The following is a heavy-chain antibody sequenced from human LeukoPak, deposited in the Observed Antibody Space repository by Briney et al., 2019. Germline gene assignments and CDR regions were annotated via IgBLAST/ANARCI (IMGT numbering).Heavy chain of an antibody. CDR3: TRGTGPTYYYDSSGYFRFDY. J-gene: IGHJ4*02. CDR1: GFTFGDYA. CDR2: IRSKAYGGTT. D-gene: IGHD3-22*01. V-gene: IGHV3-49*03. Sequence: GSLRLSCTASGFTFGDYAMSWFRQAPGKGLEWVGFIRSKAYGGTTEYAASVKGRFTISRDDSKSIAYLQMNSLKTEDTAVYYCTRGTGPTYYYDSSGYFRFDYWGQGTLVTVSS.